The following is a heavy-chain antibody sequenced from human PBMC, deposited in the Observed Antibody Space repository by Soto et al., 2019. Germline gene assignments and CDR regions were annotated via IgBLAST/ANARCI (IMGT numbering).Heavy chain of an antibody. CDR3: ARRSWKDAFDI. CDR2: IYYSGST. Sequence: KTSETLSLTCTVSGGSISSSSYYWGWIRQPPGKGLEWIGSIYYSGSTYYNPSLKSRVTISVDASKNQFSLKLSSVTAADTAVYYCARRSWKDAFDIWGQGTMVT. J-gene: IGHJ3*02. D-gene: IGHD1-1*01. CDR1: GGSISSSSYY. V-gene: IGHV4-39*01.